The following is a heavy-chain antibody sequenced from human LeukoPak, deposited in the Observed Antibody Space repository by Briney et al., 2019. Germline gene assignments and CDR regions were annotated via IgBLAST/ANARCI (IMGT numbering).Heavy chain of an antibody. J-gene: IGHJ1*01. CDR1: GGSVSSAY. CDR2: VYFSGST. CDR3: AYSIGYYDEWFQN. D-gene: IGHD3-22*01. V-gene: IGHV4-59*02. Sequence: KSSETLSLTCAVSGGSVSSAYWSWIRQPPGKGLEWIRYVYFSGSTNYNPSLTSRVTISADTSKNHFSLKLTSVTAADTAVYYCAYSIGYYDEWFQNWGQGTLATVSS.